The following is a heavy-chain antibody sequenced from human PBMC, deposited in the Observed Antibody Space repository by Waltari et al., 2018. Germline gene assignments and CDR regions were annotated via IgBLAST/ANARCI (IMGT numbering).Heavy chain of an antibody. V-gene: IGHV3-7*01. CDR1: GFTFSRHW. CDR2: IKQDGSEK. J-gene: IGHJ4*02. Sequence: EVQLVESGGGLVQPGGSLRLSCAASGFTFSRHWLTWVRQAPGKGLEWVANIKQDGSEKYYVDSVKGRFTISRDNAKNSLYLQMNSLRAEDTAVYYCARGGYTTVTTYLDYWGQGTLVTVSS. CDR3: ARGGYTTVTTYLDY. D-gene: IGHD4-4*01.